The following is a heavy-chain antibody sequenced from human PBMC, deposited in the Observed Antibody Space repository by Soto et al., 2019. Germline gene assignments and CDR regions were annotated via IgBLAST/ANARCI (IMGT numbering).Heavy chain of an antibody. CDR1: GGTFSNSP. CDR3: ARGRTIFGVVNFDY. V-gene: IGHV1-69*01. CDR2: VIPIFSVM. Sequence: QVQLVQSGPEVKKPGSSVKVSCKASGGTFSNSPIAWVRLAPGQGLEWMGGVIPIFSVMKYAEKFQGRVTFTADGSTSTVYMELSSLTSEDTAVYYCARGRTIFGVVNFDYWGQGTPVTVSS. J-gene: IGHJ4*02. D-gene: IGHD3-3*01.